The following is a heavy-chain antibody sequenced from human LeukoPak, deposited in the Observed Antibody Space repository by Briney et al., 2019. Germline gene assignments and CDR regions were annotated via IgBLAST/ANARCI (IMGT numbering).Heavy chain of an antibody. D-gene: IGHD1-1*01. CDR2: IYYSGST. V-gene: IGHV4-39*07. Sequence: SETLSLTCTVSGCSISSSSYYWGWIRQPPGQGLEWIGSIYYSGSTYYNPSLKSRVTISVDTSKNQFSQKLSSVTAADTAVYYCARVERGANWFDPWGQGTLVTVSS. CDR3: ARVERGANWFDP. J-gene: IGHJ5*02. CDR1: GCSISSSSYY.